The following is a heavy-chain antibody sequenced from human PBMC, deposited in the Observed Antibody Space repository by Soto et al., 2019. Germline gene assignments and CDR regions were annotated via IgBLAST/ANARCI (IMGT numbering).Heavy chain of an antibody. CDR3: ARDGALYGTNWFGP. CDR1: GGSITSGEYY. J-gene: IGHJ5*02. CDR2: IYHSGST. D-gene: IGHD4-17*01. V-gene: IGHV4-30-4*01. Sequence: QVQLQESGPGQVKPSQTLSLTCTVSGGSITSGEYYCSWLRQPPGKGLEWIGYIYHSGSTSYNPSLKGRVTMSVDTSKNQFSLKMYSVTAADTAVYYCARDGALYGTNWFGPWGQGTLVTVSS.